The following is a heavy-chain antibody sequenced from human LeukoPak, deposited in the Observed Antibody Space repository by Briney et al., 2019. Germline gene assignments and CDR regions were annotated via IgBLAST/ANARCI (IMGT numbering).Heavy chain of an antibody. D-gene: IGHD3-10*01. CDR2: ISYDGSNK. J-gene: IGHJ6*03. CDR3: ARDGLGPGYYYYYYMDV. Sequence: GRSLRLSCAASGFTFSSYAMHWVRQAPGKGLEWVAAISYDGSNKYYADSVKGRFTISRDNSKNTLYLQMNSLRAEDTAVYYCARDGLGPGYYYYYYMDVWGKGTTVTVSS. V-gene: IGHV3-30-3*01. CDR1: GFTFSSYA.